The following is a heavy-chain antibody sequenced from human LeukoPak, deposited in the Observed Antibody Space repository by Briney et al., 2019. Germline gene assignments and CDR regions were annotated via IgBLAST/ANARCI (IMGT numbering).Heavy chain of an antibody. Sequence: ASVKVSCKASGGTFSSIGINWVRQAPGQGLEWMGRIIPILEVANYAQKFQGRVTITADKSTSTAYMELSSLRPEDTAIYYCARDVDNYGSGSCLDWGQGTLVTVSS. J-gene: IGHJ4*02. CDR1: GGTFSSIG. CDR2: IIPILEVA. V-gene: IGHV1-69*04. D-gene: IGHD3-10*01. CDR3: ARDVDNYGSGSCLD.